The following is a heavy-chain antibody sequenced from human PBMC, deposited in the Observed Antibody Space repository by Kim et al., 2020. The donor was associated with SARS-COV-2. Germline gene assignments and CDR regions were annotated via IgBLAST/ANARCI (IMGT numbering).Heavy chain of an antibody. CDR3: ARASGYDSVFGFEF. J-gene: IGHJ4*01. CDR2: INTNTGNP. CDR1: GYTFTNYA. D-gene: IGHD5-12*01. Sequence: ASVKVSCKASGYTFTNYAMNWVRQAPGQGLEWMGWINTNTGNPTYAQGFTGRFVFALDTSVSTAYLQISGLKAEDTAVYYCARASGYDSVFGFEFWGQGTLVTVSS. V-gene: IGHV7-4-1*02.